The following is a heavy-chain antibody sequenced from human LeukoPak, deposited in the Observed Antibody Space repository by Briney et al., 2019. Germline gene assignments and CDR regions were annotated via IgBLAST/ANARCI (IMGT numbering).Heavy chain of an antibody. J-gene: IGHJ4*02. V-gene: IGHV3-11*04. Sequence: PGGSLRLSCAASGFTFSDYYVSWIRQAPGKGLEWVSYISSSGSTIYYADSVKGRFPISRHNAKNSLYLQMNSLRAEDTAVYYCARVAPLYSSSWHFDYWGQGTLVTVSS. D-gene: IGHD6-13*01. CDR2: ISSSGSTI. CDR1: GFTFSDYY. CDR3: ARVAPLYSSSWHFDY.